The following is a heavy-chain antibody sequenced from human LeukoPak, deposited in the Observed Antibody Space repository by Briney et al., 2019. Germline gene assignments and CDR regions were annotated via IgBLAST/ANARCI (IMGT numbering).Heavy chain of an antibody. J-gene: IGHJ2*01. V-gene: IGHV4-34*01. Sequence: PETLSLTCAVYGGSFSGYYWSWIRQPPGKGLEWIGEINHSGSTNYNPSLKSRVTISVDTSKNQFSLKLSSVTAADTAVYYCARALKKRWLQAWYFDLWGRGTLVTVSS. CDR2: INHSGST. CDR3: ARALKKRWLQAWYFDL. D-gene: IGHD5-24*01. CDR1: GGSFSGYY.